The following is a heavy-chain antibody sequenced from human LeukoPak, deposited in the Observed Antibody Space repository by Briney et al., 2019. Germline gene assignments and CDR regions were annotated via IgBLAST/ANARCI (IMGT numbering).Heavy chain of an antibody. CDR2: TRNKANSYTT. CDR3: ARVRPDYYYGMDV. CDR1: GFTFSSYS. J-gene: IGHJ6*02. V-gene: IGHV3-72*01. D-gene: IGHD6-6*01. Sequence: GGSLRLSCAASGFTFSSYSMNWVRQAPGKGLEWVGRTRNKANSYTTEYAASVKGRFTISRDDSKNSLYLQMNSLKTEDTAVYYCARVRPDYYYGMDVWGQGTTVTVSS.